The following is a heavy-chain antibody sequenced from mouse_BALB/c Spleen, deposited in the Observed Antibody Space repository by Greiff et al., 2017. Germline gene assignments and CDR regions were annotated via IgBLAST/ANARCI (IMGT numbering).Heavy chain of an antibody. V-gene: IGHV1-80*01. CDR2: IYPGDGDT. D-gene: IGHD2-1*01. CDR1: GYAFSSYW. Sequence: QVQLQQSGAELVRPGSSVKISCKASGYAFSSYWMNWVKQRPGQGLEWIGQIYPGDGDTNYNGKFKGKATLTADKSSSTAYMQLSSLTSEDSAVYFCAREIYYGNYKGVDYWGQGTTLTVSS. J-gene: IGHJ2*01. CDR3: AREIYYGNYKGVDY.